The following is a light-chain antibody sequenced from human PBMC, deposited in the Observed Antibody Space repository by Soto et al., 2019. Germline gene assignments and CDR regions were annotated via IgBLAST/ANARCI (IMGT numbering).Light chain of an antibody. CDR3: LLFYGGTQPWV. CDR2: STS. J-gene: IGLJ3*02. V-gene: IGLV7-43*01. Sequence: QAVVTQEPSLTVSPGGTVSLNCASNTGVVTSSHYANWFQQKPGQPPRSLIYSTSNKHSWTPARISGSLLGGKAALTLSGVQPEDEADYYCLLFYGGTQPWVFGGGTKLTVL. CDR1: TGVVTSSHY.